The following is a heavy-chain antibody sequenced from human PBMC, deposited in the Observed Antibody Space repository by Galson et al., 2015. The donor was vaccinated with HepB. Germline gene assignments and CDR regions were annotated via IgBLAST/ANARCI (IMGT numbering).Heavy chain of an antibody. D-gene: IGHD3-22*01. Sequence: SLRLSCAASGFTFSNYPMNWVRQAPGEGLEWVSYISSSSSTIYYADSVKGRFTISRDNAKNSLYLQMSSLRAEDTAVYYCAREPNYDISSYYFDYWGQGTLVTVSS. J-gene: IGHJ4*02. CDR2: ISSSSSTI. V-gene: IGHV3-48*01. CDR1: GFTFSNYP. CDR3: AREPNYDISSYYFDY.